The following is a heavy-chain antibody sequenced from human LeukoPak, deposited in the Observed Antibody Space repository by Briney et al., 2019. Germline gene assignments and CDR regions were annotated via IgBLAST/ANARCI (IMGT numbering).Heavy chain of an antibody. Sequence: SGGSLRLSCAASGFTFSDYSMNWVRQAPGKGLEWVSSISSGSTYIYYADSVKGRLTISRDNAKKSLYLQMNSLRAEDTAVYYCAREVLMGPRYFDYWGQGTLVTVSS. D-gene: IGHD3-10*01. CDR3: AREVLMGPRYFDY. CDR2: ISSGSTYI. J-gene: IGHJ4*02. V-gene: IGHV3-21*01. CDR1: GFTFSDYS.